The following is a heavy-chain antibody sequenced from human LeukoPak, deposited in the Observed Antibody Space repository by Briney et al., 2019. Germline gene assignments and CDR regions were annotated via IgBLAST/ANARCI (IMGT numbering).Heavy chain of an antibody. V-gene: IGHV4-39*07. CDR1: GDSISRSSDY. CDR3: AREDAEQMDNSFDI. Sequence: SETLSLTCTISGDSISRSSDYWGWIRQPPGKGPEWIGSVYYIGSTFYNPSLKSRLTISIDTSKNQFSLKLRSVTAADTAVYYCAREDAEQMDNSFDIWGQGTMVTVSS. D-gene: IGHD5-24*01. J-gene: IGHJ3*02. CDR2: VYYIGST.